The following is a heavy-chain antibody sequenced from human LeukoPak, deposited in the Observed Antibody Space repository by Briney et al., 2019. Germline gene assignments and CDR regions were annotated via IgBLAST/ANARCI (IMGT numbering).Heavy chain of an antibody. J-gene: IGHJ4*02. CDR2: INTNTGNP. V-gene: IGHV7-4-1*02. CDR1: GYTFTSYA. D-gene: IGHD2-21*02. Sequence: GASVKVSCKASGYTFTSYAMNWVRQAPGQGLEWMGWINTNTGNPTYAQGFTGRFVFSLDTSVSTAYLQISSPKAEDTAVYYCARSPRCGGDCRRQDYWGQGTLVTVSS. CDR3: ARSPRCGGDCRRQDY.